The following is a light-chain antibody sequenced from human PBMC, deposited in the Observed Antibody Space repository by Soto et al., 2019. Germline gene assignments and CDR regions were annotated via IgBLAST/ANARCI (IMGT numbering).Light chain of an antibody. J-gene: IGLJ1*01. V-gene: IGLV2-14*01. CDR3: SSYTASSTYV. Sequence: QSALTQPASVSGSPGQSITISCTGTSSDVGANGFVSWYQQHPGKAPKLMMYEVSNRPSGVSDRFSGSKSGNTASLTISGLQAEDEADSYCSSYTASSTYVFGTGTKVTVL. CDR1: SSDVGANGF. CDR2: EVS.